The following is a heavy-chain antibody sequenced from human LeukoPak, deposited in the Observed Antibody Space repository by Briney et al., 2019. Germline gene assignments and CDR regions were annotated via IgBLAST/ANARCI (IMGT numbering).Heavy chain of an antibody. CDR3: ARGGDSSGFDP. CDR1: GGTFSSYA. V-gene: IGHV1-69*13. J-gene: IGHJ5*02. Sequence: ASVKVSCKASGGTFSSYAISWVRQAPGQGLEWMGGIIPIFGTANYAQKFQGRVTITADESTSTAYMELRSLRSDDTAVYYCARGGDSSGFDPWGQGTLVTVSS. D-gene: IGHD6-19*01. CDR2: IIPIFGTA.